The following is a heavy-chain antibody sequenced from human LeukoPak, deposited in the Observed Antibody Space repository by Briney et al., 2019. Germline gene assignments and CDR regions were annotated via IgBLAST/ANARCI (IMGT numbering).Heavy chain of an antibody. V-gene: IGHV4-34*01. D-gene: IGHD5-24*01. CDR1: GISFSGYY. Sequence: SETLSLTCAVYGISFSGYYWSWIRQSPGKGLEWIGEINHSGSTNYNPSLKSRITISVDTSKNQFSLRLTSVTAADTAVYYCARRRDGYNFGSFYFDYWGQGILDTVSS. CDR3: ARRRDGYNFGSFYFDY. CDR2: INHSGST. J-gene: IGHJ4*02.